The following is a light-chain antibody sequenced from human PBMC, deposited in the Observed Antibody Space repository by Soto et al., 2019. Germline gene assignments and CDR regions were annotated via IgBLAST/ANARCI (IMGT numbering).Light chain of an antibody. J-gene: IGKJ2*02. Sequence: DIQMTQSPSSLSASVGDRVSITCQTSQIISTYLNWYQQKPGEAPRLLIYAASSLQSVVPSRFISSGSVTYCTLNISSLQPEDFATYYGRRGYATPRTVGQGTKLEI. CDR1: QIISTY. CDR3: RRGYATPRT. V-gene: IGKV1-39*01. CDR2: AAS.